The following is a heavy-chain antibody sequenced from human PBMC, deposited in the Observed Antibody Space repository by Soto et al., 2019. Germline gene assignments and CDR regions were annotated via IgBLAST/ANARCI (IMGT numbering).Heavy chain of an antibody. CDR2: INHSGST. CDR3: ARFVPNTVTTYYYYGMDV. CDR1: GGSFSGYY. J-gene: IGHJ6*02. D-gene: IGHD4-17*01. Sequence: QVQLQQWGAGLLKPSETLSLTCAVYGGSFSGYYWSWIRQPPGKGLEWIGEINHSGSTNYNPSLKSRLTISEDASKIQFSLKLSSVTAADTAVYYCARFVPNTVTTYYYYGMDVWVQGTTVTVSS. V-gene: IGHV4-34*01.